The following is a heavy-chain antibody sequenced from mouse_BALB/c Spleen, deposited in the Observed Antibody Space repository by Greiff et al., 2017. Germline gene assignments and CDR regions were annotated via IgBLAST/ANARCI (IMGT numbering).Heavy chain of an antibody. J-gene: IGHJ3*01. CDR2: ISSGGSYT. Sequence: EVQLVESGGDLVKPGGSLKLSCAASGFTFSSYGMSWVRQTPDKRLEWVATISSGGSYTYYPDSVKGRFTISRDNAKNTLYLQMSSLKSEDTAMYYCARQDGYEGFAYWGQGTLVTVSA. CDR3: ARQDGYEGFAY. D-gene: IGHD2-2*01. V-gene: IGHV5-6*01. CDR1: GFTFSSYG.